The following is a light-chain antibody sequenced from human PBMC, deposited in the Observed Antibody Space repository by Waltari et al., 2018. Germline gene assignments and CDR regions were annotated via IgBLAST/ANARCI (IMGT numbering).Light chain of an antibody. J-gene: IGLJ2*01. Sequence: QSVLTQPPSVSEAPRQRVTISCSGSSSNIGNNAVNWYQRRPGEAPKLLSYYDDLLPSGVSDRFSGSKSGTSASMAIGGLLSEDEGDYYCAAWDDSLNAVVFGGGTKLTVL. CDR1: SSNIGNNA. CDR3: AAWDDSLNAVV. CDR2: YDD. V-gene: IGLV1-36*01.